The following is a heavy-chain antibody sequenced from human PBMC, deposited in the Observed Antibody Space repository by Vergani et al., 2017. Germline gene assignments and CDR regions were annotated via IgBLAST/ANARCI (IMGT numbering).Heavy chain of an antibody. CDR3: ARGRRDCYNGSYWYFDL. D-gene: IGHD5-24*01. CDR1: GFTFSSYW. CDR2: INSDVSST. Sequence: EVQLVESGGGLVQPGGSLRLSCAASGFTFSSYWMHWVRQAPGKGLVWVSRINSDVSSTSYADSVKGRFTISRDNAKNTLYLQMNSLRAEDTAVYYCARGRRDCYNGSYWYFDLWGRGTLVTVSS. V-gene: IGHV3-74*01. J-gene: IGHJ2*01.